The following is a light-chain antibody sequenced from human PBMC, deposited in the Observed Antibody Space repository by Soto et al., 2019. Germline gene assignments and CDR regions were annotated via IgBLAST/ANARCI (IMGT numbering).Light chain of an antibody. J-gene: IGLJ2*01. V-gene: IGLV1-40*01. CDR1: SSNIGAGYG. CDR3: QTADTSLSVV. Sequence: QAVVTQPPSVSGAPGQRVTISCTGDSSNIGAGYGVHWYQQLPGAAPKLLIFQNNIRPSGVPDRFSGSQSDTSASLAITGLQAEDEADYYCQTADTSLSVVFGGGTKVTVL. CDR2: QNN.